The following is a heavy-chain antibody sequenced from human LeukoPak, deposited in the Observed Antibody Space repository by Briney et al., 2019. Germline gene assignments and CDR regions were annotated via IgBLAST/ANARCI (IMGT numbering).Heavy chain of an antibody. D-gene: IGHD3/OR15-3a*01. J-gene: IGHJ4*02. CDR1: GFTFSSYW. Sequence: GSLRLSCAASGFTFSSYWMHWVRQPPGKGLEWIGEISHSGSTNYNPSLKSRVTVSLDTSKNQFSLKLSSVTAADTAVYYCARVEIGPSGNVIDYWGQGTLVTVSS. V-gene: IGHV4-34*01. CDR3: ARVEIGPSGNVIDY. CDR2: ISHSGST.